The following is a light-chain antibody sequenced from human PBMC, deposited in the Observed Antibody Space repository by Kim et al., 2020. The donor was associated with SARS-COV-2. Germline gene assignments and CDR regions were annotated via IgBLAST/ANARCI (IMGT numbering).Light chain of an antibody. CDR3: SSYTTRSPYVI. Sequence: SGPPGRSITITCTGTSSDYVSWYQQHPGKAPKLIISDVYNRPSGVSSRFSGSRSDNSASLTISGLQADDEAHYYCSSYTTRSPYVIFGGGTQLTVL. CDR2: DVY. CDR1: SSDY. J-gene: IGLJ2*01. V-gene: IGLV2-14*03.